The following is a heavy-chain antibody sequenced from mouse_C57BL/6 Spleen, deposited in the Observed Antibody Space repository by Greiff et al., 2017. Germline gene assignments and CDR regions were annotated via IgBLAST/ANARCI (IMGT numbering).Heavy chain of an antibody. V-gene: IGHV1-50*01. CDR1: GSTFPGSW. CDR3: ARYYGSSYRAMDY. D-gene: IGHD1-1*01. Sequence: QFQLQQPGAGLLRPGASLKLSCKASGSTFPGSWMRWVKQRPGQGLEWIGEIDPSDSYTNYNQKFKGKATLTVDTSSSTAYMQLSSLTSEDSAVYYCARYYGSSYRAMDYWGQGTSVTVSS. J-gene: IGHJ4*01. CDR2: IDPSDSYT.